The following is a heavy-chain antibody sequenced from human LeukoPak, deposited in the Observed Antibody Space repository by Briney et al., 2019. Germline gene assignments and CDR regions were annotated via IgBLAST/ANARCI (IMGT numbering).Heavy chain of an antibody. CDR3: ARDRWFGGNNWFDP. CDR2: ISSASNTI. Sequence: GGSLRLSCAASGFTFSSYSMNWVRQAPGKGLEWVSYISSASNTIYYADSVKGRFTISRDNAKNSLYLQMNSLRAEDTAMYYCARDRWFGGNNWFDPWGQGTLVTVSS. CDR1: GFTFSSYS. V-gene: IGHV3-48*01. D-gene: IGHD3-10*01. J-gene: IGHJ5*02.